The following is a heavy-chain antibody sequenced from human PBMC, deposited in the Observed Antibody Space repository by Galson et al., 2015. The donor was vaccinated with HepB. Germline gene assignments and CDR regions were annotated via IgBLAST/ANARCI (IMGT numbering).Heavy chain of an antibody. CDR1: GFTLSSYG. V-gene: IGHV3-30*02. D-gene: IGHD3-10*01. J-gene: IGHJ4*02. CDR2: IRYDGSNK. Sequence: SLRLSCAASGFTLSSYGMHWVRQAPGKGLEWVAFIRYDGSNKYYAEAVKGRLTISRDNSKNTLYLQMNSLRAEDTAVYYCAKVYLAYGSGSYYYFDYLGQGTLVTVSS. CDR3: AKVYLAYGSGSYYYFDY.